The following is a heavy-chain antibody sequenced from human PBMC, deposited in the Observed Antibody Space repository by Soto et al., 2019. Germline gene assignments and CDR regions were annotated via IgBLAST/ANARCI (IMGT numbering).Heavy chain of an antibody. CDR3: ARDLGYYDSSGRRSAFDI. V-gene: IGHV3-30-3*01. Sequence: GGSLRLSCAASGFTFSSYAMHWVRQAPGKGLEWVAVISYDGSNKYYADSVKGRFTISRDNAKNSLYLQMNSLRAEDTAVYYYARDLGYYDSSGRRSAFDIWGQGTMVTVSS. D-gene: IGHD3-22*01. CDR1: GFTFSSYA. J-gene: IGHJ3*02. CDR2: ISYDGSNK.